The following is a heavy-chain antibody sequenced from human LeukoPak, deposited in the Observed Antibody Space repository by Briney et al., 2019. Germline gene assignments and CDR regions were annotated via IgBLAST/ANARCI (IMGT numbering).Heavy chain of an antibody. V-gene: IGHV3-7*05. CDR3: ARDVEGGTFDI. J-gene: IGHJ3*02. D-gene: IGHD3-16*01. CDR1: GFTFSRFW. CDR2: IDQSGGRN. Sequence: HAGGSLRLSCAASGFTFSRFWMNWVRQAPGRGLEWVANIDQSGGRNNYVDSVKGRFTISRDNAKNSLFLEMSSLRADDTAVYFCARDVEGGTFDIWGQGTTVTVSS.